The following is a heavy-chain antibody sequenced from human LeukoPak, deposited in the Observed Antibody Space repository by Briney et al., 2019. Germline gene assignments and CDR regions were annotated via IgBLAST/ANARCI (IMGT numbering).Heavy chain of an antibody. J-gene: IGHJ4*02. V-gene: IGHV4-59*01. CDR3: ARVDPIQLPDY. D-gene: IGHD5-18*01. CDR1: GGSISTYY. Sequence: SETLSLTCTVSGGSISTYYWSWIRQPPGKGLEWIGYTYYSGSTDYNPSLKSRVTISVDRSKNQFSLKLSSVTAADTAVYYCARVDPIQLPDYWAREPWSPSPQ. CDR2: TYYSGST.